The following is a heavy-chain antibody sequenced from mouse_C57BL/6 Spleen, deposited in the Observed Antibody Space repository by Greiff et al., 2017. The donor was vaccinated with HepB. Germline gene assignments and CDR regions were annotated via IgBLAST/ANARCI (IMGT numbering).Heavy chain of an antibody. V-gene: IGHV1-18*01. Sequence: EVHLVESGPELVKPGASVKIPCKASGYTFTDYNMDWVKQSHGKSLEWIGDINPNNGGTIYNQKFKGKATLTVDKSSSTAYMELRSLTSEDTAVYYCARHPIYYDKYYFDYWGQGTTLTVSS. J-gene: IGHJ2*01. CDR1: GYTFTDYN. D-gene: IGHD2-4*01. CDR2: INPNNGGT. CDR3: ARHPIYYDKYYFDY.